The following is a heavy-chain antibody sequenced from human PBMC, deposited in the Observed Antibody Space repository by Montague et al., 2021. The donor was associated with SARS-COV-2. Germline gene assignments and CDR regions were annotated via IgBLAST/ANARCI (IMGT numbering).Heavy chain of an antibody. CDR3: ARDGYSSGWNGLHWFDP. J-gene: IGHJ5*02. D-gene: IGHD6-25*01. CDR1: IGSISSGSYY. Sequence: TLSLTCTVSIGSISSGSYYWSWIRQPAGKGLEWIGRIYTSGSTNSTPSLKSRVTISVDTSKNQFSLKLSSVTAADTAVYYCARDGYSSGWNGLHWFDPWGQGTLVTVSS. V-gene: IGHV4-61*02. CDR2: IYTSGST.